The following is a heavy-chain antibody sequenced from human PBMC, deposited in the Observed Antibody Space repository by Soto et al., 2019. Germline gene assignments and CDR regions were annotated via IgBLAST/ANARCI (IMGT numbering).Heavy chain of an antibody. J-gene: IGHJ4*02. Sequence: QITLQESGPTLVKPTQTLTLTCTFYGFSLTTHGVGVGWIRQPPGKALEWLGIIYWDDDTRYSPSLKSRLTITRDTSKNQVVLTMTNMDPVDSDTYYCEHQHRKFLEKYYVEYWGQGTLVTVSS. CDR2: IYWDDDT. CDR3: EHQHRKFLEKYYVEY. CDR1: GFSLTTHGVG. V-gene: IGHV2-5*02. D-gene: IGHD3-3*01.